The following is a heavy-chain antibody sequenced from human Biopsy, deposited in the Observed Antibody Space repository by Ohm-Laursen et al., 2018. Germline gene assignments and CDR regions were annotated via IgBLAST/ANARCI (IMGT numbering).Heavy chain of an antibody. D-gene: IGHD2/OR15-2a*01. CDR3: ARATNSTGWPYYYFYGMDV. J-gene: IGHJ6*02. Sequence: TLSLTYTVSGGSISSDYWSWIRQTPGQGLEWTGYIYYSGSTNYNPSLKSRVTISVDTSKNQFSLRLNSVTAADTAVYYCARATNSTGWPYYYFYGMDVWGQGTTVTVSS. CDR1: GGSISSDY. CDR2: IYYSGST. V-gene: IGHV4-59*01.